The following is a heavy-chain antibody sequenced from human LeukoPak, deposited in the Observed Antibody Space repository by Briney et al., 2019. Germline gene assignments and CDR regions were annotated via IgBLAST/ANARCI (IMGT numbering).Heavy chain of an antibody. V-gene: IGHV4-59*01. CDR3: ARGQIAVAGTVDYGMDV. CDR1: GGSISSYY. D-gene: IGHD6-19*01. CDR2: IYYSGST. J-gene: IGHJ6*04. Sequence: SETLSLTCTVSGGSISSYYWSWIRQSPGKGLEWIGYIYYSGSTNYSPSLKSRVTISVDTSKNQFSLKLSSVTAADTAVYYCARGQIAVAGTVDYGMDVWGKGTTVTVSS.